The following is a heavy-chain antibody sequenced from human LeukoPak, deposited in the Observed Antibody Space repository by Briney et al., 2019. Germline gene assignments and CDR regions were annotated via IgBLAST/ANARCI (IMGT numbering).Heavy chain of an antibody. D-gene: IGHD5-18*01. J-gene: IGHJ4*02. Sequence: GGSLRLSCAASGFTFSSYWMSWVRQAPGKGLEWVANIKKDGSEKFYVDFVKGRFTIFRDNAKKSLYLQMNSLRAEDTAVYYCARHLSGVTGYTYGRGIDYWGQGTLVTVSS. CDR2: IKKDGSEK. CDR3: ARHLSGVTGYTYGRGIDY. CDR1: GFTFSSYW. V-gene: IGHV3-7*01.